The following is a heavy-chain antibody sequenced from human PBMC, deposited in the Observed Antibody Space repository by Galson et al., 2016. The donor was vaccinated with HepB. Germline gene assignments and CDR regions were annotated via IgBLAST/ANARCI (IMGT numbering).Heavy chain of an antibody. CDR3: AFKAGDCSSGRCYSPFDY. J-gene: IGHJ4*02. CDR1: GFTFNYFA. D-gene: IGHD2-15*01. Sequence: SLRLSCAASGFTFNYFAMHWVRQAPGKGLEWVAFISYDGNTEYYAVSVQGRFSISRDDSKNTLYLQMNSLRADDTAVYYCAFKAGDCSSGRCYSPFDYWGQGTLVTVSS. V-gene: IGHV3-30*03. CDR2: ISYDGNTE.